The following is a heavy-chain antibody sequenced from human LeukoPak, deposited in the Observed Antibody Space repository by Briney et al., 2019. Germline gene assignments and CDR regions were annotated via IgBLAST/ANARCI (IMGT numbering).Heavy chain of an antibody. Sequence: GGSLRLSCAASGFTFSSYVMSWVRQAPGKGLEWVSNISGAGGTTGYADSVKGRFTISRDNAKNTLYLQMNSLRAEDTALYYCAKGRLLWFGELPDFWGQGTLVTVSS. CDR1: GFTFSSYV. CDR2: ISGAGGTT. V-gene: IGHV3-23*01. J-gene: IGHJ4*02. D-gene: IGHD3-10*01. CDR3: AKGRLLWFGELPDF.